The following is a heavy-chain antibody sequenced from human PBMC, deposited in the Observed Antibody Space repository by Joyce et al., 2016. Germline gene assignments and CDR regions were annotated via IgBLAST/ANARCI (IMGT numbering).Heavy chain of an antibody. CDR3: ARSSYTNGIFDY. J-gene: IGHJ4*02. Sequence: EVQLVESGGGLVKPGGSLRLFCAASGFTFSSYSMSWVREAPRKGLEWVSSLSSSSSYIKYTDSVKGRFTISRDNAKNSLYLQMDSLRVEDTAVYYCARSSYTNGIFDYWGQGTLVTVSS. D-gene: IGHD2-8*01. CDR2: LSSSSSYI. V-gene: IGHV3-21*01. CDR1: GFTFSSYS.